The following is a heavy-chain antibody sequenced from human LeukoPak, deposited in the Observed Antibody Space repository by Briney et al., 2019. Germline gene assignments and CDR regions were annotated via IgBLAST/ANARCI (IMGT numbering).Heavy chain of an antibody. CDR3: AREAYYDILTGYYTRDY. CDR2: ISYDGTNK. V-gene: IGHV3-30*07. J-gene: IGHJ4*02. D-gene: IGHD3-9*01. CDR1: GFTFSSYA. Sequence: GRSLRLSCAASGFTFSSYAMHWVRQAPGKGLEWVAVISYDGTNKYYADSVKGRFTIARAKTTLYLQMNSLRAEDTAVYYCAREAYYDILTGYYTRDYWGQGTLVTVSS.